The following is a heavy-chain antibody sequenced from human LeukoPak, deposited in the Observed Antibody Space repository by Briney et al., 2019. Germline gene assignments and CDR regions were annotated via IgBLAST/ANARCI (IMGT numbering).Heavy chain of an antibody. CDR2: IYYSGST. V-gene: IGHV4-61*01. J-gene: IGHJ4*02. D-gene: IGHD6-19*01. Sequence: PSETLSPTCTVSGGSVSSGSYYWSWIRQPPGKGLEWIGYIYYSGSTNYNPSLKSRVTISVDTSKDQFSLKLSSVTAADTAVYYCARAPRVGWYGYWGQGTLVTVSS. CDR3: ARAPRVGWYGY. CDR1: GGSVSSGSYY.